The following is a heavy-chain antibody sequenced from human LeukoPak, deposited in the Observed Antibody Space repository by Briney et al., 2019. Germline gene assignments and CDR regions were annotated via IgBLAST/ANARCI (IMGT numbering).Heavy chain of an antibody. Sequence: SETLSFTCTVSGGSVSGYYWSWIRQPAGKGLEWIGRIYTTGTTGYNPSLKGRVTMSIDTSKNQFSLKLSSVTAADTAVYYCARDRGGIVATMDFDYWGQGTLVTVSS. CDR2: IYTTGTT. V-gene: IGHV4-4*07. CDR3: ARDRGGIVATMDFDY. D-gene: IGHD5-12*01. J-gene: IGHJ4*02. CDR1: GGSVSGYY.